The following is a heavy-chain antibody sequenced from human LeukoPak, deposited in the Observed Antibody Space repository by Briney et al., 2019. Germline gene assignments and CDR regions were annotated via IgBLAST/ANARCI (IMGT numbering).Heavy chain of an antibody. J-gene: IGHJ4*02. CDR3: ARHRYGGNAHFDS. Sequence: SETLSLTCSVPGGSIRSYYWSWIRQPPGKGLEWIGYVYNSGRTSSDYNPSLKSRVTISMDTSRKDFSLKLTSVTSADTAVYYCARHRYGGNAHFDSWGQGTLVTVSS. D-gene: IGHD4-23*01. V-gene: IGHV4-59*01. CDR1: GGSIRSYY. CDR2: VYNSGRT.